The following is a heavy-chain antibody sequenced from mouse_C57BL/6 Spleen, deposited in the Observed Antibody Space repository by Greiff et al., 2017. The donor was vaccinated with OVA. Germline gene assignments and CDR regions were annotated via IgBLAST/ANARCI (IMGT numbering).Heavy chain of an antibody. CDR1: GYTFTSYW. CDR2: INPSNGGT. Sequence: QVQLKQSGTELVKPGASVKLSCKASGYTFTSYWMHWVKQRPGQGLEWIGNINPSNGGTNYNENFKSNATLTVDKSSSTAYMQLSSLTSEDSAVYYCARGGLDYGNPYAMDYWGQGTSVTVSS. J-gene: IGHJ4*01. V-gene: IGHV1-53*01. D-gene: IGHD2-1*01. CDR3: ARGGLDYGNPYAMDY.